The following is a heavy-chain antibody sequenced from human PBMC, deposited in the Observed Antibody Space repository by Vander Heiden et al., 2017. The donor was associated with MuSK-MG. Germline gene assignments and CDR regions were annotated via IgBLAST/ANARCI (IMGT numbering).Heavy chain of an antibody. Sequence: EVQLVESGGGLFKPGGSLSLSCAASGLPFSNDAMNWVRQAPGKGLEWVSSISSSSSYIYYADSVNGRFTISRDNAKNSLYLHMNSLRAEDSAVYYCAGAPRGENFFFDYWGQGTQVTVSS. CDR3: AGAPRGENFFFDY. D-gene: IGHD1-7*01. CDR1: GLPFSNDA. J-gene: IGHJ4*02. V-gene: IGHV3-21*01. CDR2: ISSSSSYI.